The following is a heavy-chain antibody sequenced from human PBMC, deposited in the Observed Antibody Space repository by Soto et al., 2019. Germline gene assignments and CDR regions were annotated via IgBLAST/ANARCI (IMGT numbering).Heavy chain of an antibody. D-gene: IGHD3-10*01. CDR2: INPNSGGT. CDR1: GYTFTGYY. CDR3: ARVALTSARGERPFDY. Sequence: ASFKVSFNASGYTFTGYYMHWVRQAPVQGLEWMGWINPNSGGTNYAQKFQGWVTMTRDTSISTAYMELNSLKTEDTAVYYCARVALTSARGERPFDYWGQGTLVTVSS. V-gene: IGHV1-2*04. J-gene: IGHJ4*02.